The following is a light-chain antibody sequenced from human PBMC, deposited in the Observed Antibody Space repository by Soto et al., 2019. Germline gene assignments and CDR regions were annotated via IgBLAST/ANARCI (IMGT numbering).Light chain of an antibody. CDR2: GNS. J-gene: IGLJ3*02. CDR3: QSYDSGLSGHWV. Sequence: QSVLTQPPSVSGAPGQRVTISCTGSSSNIGAGHDVNWYQQLPGTAPKLLIYGNSNRPSGVPDRFSGSKSGTSASLAITGLQAEDEADYYCQSYDSGLSGHWVFGGGTKLTVL. V-gene: IGLV1-40*01. CDR1: SSNIGAGHD.